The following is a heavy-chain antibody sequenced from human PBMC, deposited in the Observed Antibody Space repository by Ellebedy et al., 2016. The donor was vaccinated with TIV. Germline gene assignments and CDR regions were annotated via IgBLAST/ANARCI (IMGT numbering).Heavy chain of an antibody. V-gene: IGHV3-33*01. J-gene: IGHJ4*02. CDR3: ARDPGVLPGGGLDY. D-gene: IGHD2-15*01. CDR2: IWYDGSNE. Sequence: GESLKISCAASGFKFNMYGMQWVRQAPGKGLEWVASIWYDGSNENYADSVKGRFTISRDDSLHLQMNSLRADDTAVYYCARDPGVLPGGGLDYWGQGTLVTVSS. CDR1: GFKFNMYG.